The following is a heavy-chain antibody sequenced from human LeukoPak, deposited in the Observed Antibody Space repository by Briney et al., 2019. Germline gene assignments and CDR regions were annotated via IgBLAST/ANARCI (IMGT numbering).Heavy chain of an antibody. CDR1: GDSISSSSYY. Sequence: SETLSLTCTVSGDSISSSSYYWGWIRQPPGKGLEWFGSIYYSGSTYYNPSLKSRVTISVDTSKNQFSLKLSPVTAADTAVYYCARDRHSSSWLYYFDYWGQGTLVTVSS. CDR3: ARDRHSSSWLYYFDY. D-gene: IGHD6-13*01. J-gene: IGHJ4*02. CDR2: IYYSGST. V-gene: IGHV4-39*07.